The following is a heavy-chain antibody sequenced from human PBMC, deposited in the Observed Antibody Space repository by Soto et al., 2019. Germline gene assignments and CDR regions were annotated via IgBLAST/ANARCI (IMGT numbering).Heavy chain of an antibody. CDR1: GFTFSSYA. V-gene: IGHV3-30*04. D-gene: IGHD6-19*01. CDR3: AREGNGSGWYSSTTSWFDP. J-gene: IGHJ5*02. Sequence: GGSLRLSCAASGFTFSSYAMHWVRQAPGKGLDWVVVLSYDGRNKYYADSVKGRFTISRDNSKNTLFLQMNSLRAEDTAVYYCAREGNGSGWYSSTTSWFDPWGQGTLVTVSS. CDR2: LSYDGRNK.